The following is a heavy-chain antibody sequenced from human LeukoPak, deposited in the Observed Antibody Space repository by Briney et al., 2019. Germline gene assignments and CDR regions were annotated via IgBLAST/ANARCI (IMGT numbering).Heavy chain of an antibody. CDR2: IYYSGST. CDR3: ARDYYGSGSYYNWFDP. CDR1: GGSISSYY. D-gene: IGHD3-10*01. V-gene: IGHV4-59*01. Sequence: SSETLSLTCTVSGGSISSYYWSWIRQPPGKGLEWIGYIYYSGSTNYNPSLKSRVTISVDTSKNQFSLKLSSVTAADTAVYYCARDYYGSGSYYNWFDPWGQGTLVTVSS. J-gene: IGHJ5*02.